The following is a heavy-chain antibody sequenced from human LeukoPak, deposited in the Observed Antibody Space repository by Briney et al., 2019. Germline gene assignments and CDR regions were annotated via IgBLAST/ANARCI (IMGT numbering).Heavy chain of an antibody. J-gene: IGHJ6*03. CDR2: INHSGST. CDR3: ARTEESGYNSGYFGYYYYMDV. V-gene: IGHV4-34*01. Sequence: SETPSLTCAVYGGSFSGYYWSWIRQPPGKGLEWIGEINHSGSTNYNPSLKSRVTILVDTSKNQFSLKLTSVTAADTAVYYCARTEESGYNSGYFGYYYYMDVWGKGTTVTVSS. D-gene: IGHD5-18*01. CDR1: GGSFSGYY.